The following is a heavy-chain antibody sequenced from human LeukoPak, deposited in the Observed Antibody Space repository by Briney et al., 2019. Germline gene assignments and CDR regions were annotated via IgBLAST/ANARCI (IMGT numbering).Heavy chain of an antibody. Sequence: GGSLRLSCAASGFTFSSYAMSWVRQAPGKGLEWVSAISGSGGSTYYADFVKGRFTISRDNSKKTLYLQMNSLRAEDTAVYYCARDRRFGSSGWVFDYWGQGTLVTVSS. CDR2: ISGSGGST. D-gene: IGHD6-19*01. J-gene: IGHJ4*02. CDR3: ARDRRFGSSGWVFDY. CDR1: GFTFSSYA. V-gene: IGHV3-23*01.